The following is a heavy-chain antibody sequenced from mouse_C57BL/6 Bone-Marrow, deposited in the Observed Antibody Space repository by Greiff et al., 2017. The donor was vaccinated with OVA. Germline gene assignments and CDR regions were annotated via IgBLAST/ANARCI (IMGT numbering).Heavy chain of an antibody. CDR1: GYTFTSYW. V-gene: IGHV1-64*01. Sequence: QVQLQQPGAELVKPGASVKLSCKASGYTFTSYWMHWVKQRPGPGLEWIGMIYPNSGSTNYNEKFKSKATLTVDKSSSTAYMQLSILTSEDSAVYYCAREVYSLRAYWGQGTLVTVSA. CDR3: AREVYSLRAY. D-gene: IGHD1-1*01. CDR2: IYPNSGST. J-gene: IGHJ3*01.